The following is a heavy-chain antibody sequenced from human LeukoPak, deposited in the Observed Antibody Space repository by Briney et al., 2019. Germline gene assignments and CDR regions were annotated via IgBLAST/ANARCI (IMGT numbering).Heavy chain of an antibody. J-gene: IGHJ4*02. CDR1: GFTFSSYW. Sequence: GGSLRLSCAASGFTFSSYWMSWVRQAPGKGLEWVANIRQDGSEKYYVDSVKGRFTISRDNAKNSLYLQMNSLRAEDTAVYYCAREQRRDGYNPLDYWGQGTLVTLSS. CDR2: IRQDGSEK. CDR3: AREQRRDGYNPLDY. V-gene: IGHV3-7*01. D-gene: IGHD5-24*01.